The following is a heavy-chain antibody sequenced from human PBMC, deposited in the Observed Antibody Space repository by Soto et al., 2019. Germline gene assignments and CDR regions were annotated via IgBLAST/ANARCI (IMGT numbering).Heavy chain of an antibody. CDR2: LSGTVGTT. V-gene: IGHV3-23*01. J-gene: IGHJ4*02. D-gene: IGHD6-25*01. CDR1: GFAFSSYA. CDR3: AKFIVGTGGSSGWPWFLDS. Sequence: EVHLLESGGGLVQPGGSLRLSCAASGFAFSSYAMTWVRQAPGKGLEWVSALSGTVGTTYSADSVRGRFTIARDNSKNTLYLQMNGLSPEDSAIYYCAKFIVGTGGSSGWPWFLDSWGQGTLVTVSS.